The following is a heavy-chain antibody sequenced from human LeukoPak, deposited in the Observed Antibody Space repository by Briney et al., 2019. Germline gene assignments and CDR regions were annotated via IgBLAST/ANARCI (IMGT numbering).Heavy chain of an antibody. CDR1: GGSISSGDYY. CDR2: IYYSGST. D-gene: IGHD3-3*01. J-gene: IGHJ3*02. V-gene: IGHV4-61*08. Sequence: SQTLSLTCTVSGGSISSGDYYWSWIRQPPGKGLEWIGYIYYSGSTNYNPSLKSRVTISVDTSKNQFSLKLSSVTAADTAVYYCARGHDFWSGYSAFDIWGQGTMVTVSS. CDR3: ARGHDFWSGYSAFDI.